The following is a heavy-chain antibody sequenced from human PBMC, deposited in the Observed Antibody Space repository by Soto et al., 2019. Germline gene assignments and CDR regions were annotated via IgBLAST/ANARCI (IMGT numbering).Heavy chain of an antibody. J-gene: IGHJ4*02. CDR3: ARGRYGDY. D-gene: IGHD1-1*01. CDR1: GYAFTTYG. CDR2: ISAHNGNT. Sequence: QVHLVQSGAEVKKPGASVKVSCKGSGYAFTTYGITWVRQAPGQGLEWMGWISAHNGNTNYAQKLQGRVTVTRDTSTSTAYMELRCLRSDDRAVYYCARGRYGDYWGQGALVTVSS. V-gene: IGHV1-18*01.